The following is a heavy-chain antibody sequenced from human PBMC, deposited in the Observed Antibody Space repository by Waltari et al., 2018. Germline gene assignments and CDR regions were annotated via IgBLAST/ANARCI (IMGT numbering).Heavy chain of an antibody. J-gene: IGHJ6*02. CDR3: ARGGDATQTNYYYYGLDV. V-gene: IGHV1-69*09. CDR1: GDTFSSYA. Sequence: QVRLLQSGAEVKKPGSPVKVPCQGSGDTFSSYAIKWVRQAPGQGLEWMGRIIPILGLTNYAQKFQGRVTITADKSTTTAYMELSSLRSEDTAVYYCARGGDATQTNYYYYGLDVWGQGTTVTVSS. D-gene: IGHD2-15*01. CDR2: IIPILGLT.